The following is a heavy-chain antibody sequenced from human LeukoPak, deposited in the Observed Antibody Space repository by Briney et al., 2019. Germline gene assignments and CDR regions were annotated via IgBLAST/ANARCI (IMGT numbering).Heavy chain of an antibody. Sequence: SETLSLTCTVSGGSISSYYWSRIRQPPGKGLEWIGYIYYSGSTNYNPSLKSRVTISVDTSKNQFSLKLSSVTAADTAVYYCARTAAALAIPDYWGQGTLVTVSS. J-gene: IGHJ4*02. CDR1: GGSISSYY. D-gene: IGHD6-13*01. CDR2: IYYSGST. V-gene: IGHV4-59*01. CDR3: ARTAAALAIPDY.